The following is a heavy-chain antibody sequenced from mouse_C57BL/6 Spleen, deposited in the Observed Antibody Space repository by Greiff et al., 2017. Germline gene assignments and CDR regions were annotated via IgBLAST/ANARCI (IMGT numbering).Heavy chain of an antibody. CDR1: GYTFTSYW. CDR2: IDPSDSYT. CDR3: AKKDYGNDYLYVDV. Sequence: QVQLQQPGAELVRPGTSVKLSCKASGYTFTSYWMHWVKQRPGQGLEWIGVIDPSDSYTNYNQKFKGKATLTVDTSSSTAYMQLSSLTSEDSAVYCCAKKDYGNDYLYVDVWGTGATVTV. D-gene: IGHD2-1*01. J-gene: IGHJ1*03. V-gene: IGHV1-59*01.